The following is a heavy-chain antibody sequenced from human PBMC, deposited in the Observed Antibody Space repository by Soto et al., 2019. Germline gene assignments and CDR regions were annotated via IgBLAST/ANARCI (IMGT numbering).Heavy chain of an antibody. CDR1: GGTFSSYA. CDR2: IIPIFGTA. Sequence: QVQLVQSGAEVTKPGSSVKVSCKASGGTFSSYAISWVRQAPGQGLEWMGGIIPIFGTANYAQKFQGRVTITADKSTSTAYMELSSLRSEDTAVYYCARGEVVPAAIGGAFDYWGQGTLVTVSS. CDR3: ARGEVVPAAIGGAFDY. D-gene: IGHD2-2*01. V-gene: IGHV1-69*06. J-gene: IGHJ4*02.